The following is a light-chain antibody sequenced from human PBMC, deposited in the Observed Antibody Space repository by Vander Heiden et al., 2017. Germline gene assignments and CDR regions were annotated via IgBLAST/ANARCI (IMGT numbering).Light chain of an antibody. V-gene: IGKV1-5*03. J-gene: IGKJ2*01. CDR3: QHDHSYPYT. Sequence: DIQMTQSPSTLSASVGDRVTITCRASQSINNWLAWYQQKPGKAPKILIYKASSLESGVPSRFSGSGSGTEFTLTISSLQPDDFATYYCQHDHSYPYTFGQGTRLEIK. CDR2: KAS. CDR1: QSINNW.